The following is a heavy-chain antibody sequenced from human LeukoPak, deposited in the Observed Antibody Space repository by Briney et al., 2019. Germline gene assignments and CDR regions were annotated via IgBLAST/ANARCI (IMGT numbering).Heavy chain of an antibody. CDR1: GDSVSSNSAA. CDR2: TYYRAKWYN. D-gene: IGHD3-22*01. V-gene: IGHV6-1*01. CDR3: ARALGYDSSGYYYLGWFDY. J-gene: IGHJ4*02. Sequence: SQTLSLTRAISGDSVSSNSAAWNWIRQSPSRGLEWLGRTYYRAKWYNDYAVSVKRPITINPDTSKNQFSLQLNSVTPEDTAVDYCARALGYDSSGYYYLGWFDYWGQGTLVTVSS.